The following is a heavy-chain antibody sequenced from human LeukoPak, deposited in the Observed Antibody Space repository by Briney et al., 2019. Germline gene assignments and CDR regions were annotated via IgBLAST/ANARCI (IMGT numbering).Heavy chain of an antibody. J-gene: IGHJ5*02. D-gene: IGHD6-6*01. CDR2: MNANSGNT. CDR1: GYTFTSYA. V-gene: IGHV1-8*01. Sequence: GASVNVSCKASGYTFTSYAINWVRQATGQGLEWMGWMNANSGNTGYAQKVQGRFTMTRNTSISTAYMELSSLRSQDTAVLYCAPLEYSSSSIWLHLWGRGPVVTVSS. CDR3: APLEYSSSSIWLHL.